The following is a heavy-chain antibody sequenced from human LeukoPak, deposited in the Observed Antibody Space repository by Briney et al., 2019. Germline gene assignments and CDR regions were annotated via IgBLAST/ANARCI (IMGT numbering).Heavy chain of an antibody. J-gene: IGHJ4*02. CDR2: IYTSGST. CDR3: ARDNCSSTSCYNNYVDY. CDR1: GGSISSYY. D-gene: IGHD2-2*02. Sequence: SETLSLTCTVSGGSISSYYWSWIRQPAGKGLEWIGRIYTSGSTNYNPSRKSRVSMSVDTSKNQFSLKLSSVSAADTAVYYCARDNCSSTSCYNNYVDYWGQGTLVTVSS. V-gene: IGHV4-4*07.